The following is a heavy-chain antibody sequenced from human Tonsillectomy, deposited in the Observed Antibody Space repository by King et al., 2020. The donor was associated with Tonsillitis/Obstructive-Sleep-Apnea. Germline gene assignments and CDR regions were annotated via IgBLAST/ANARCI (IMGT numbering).Heavy chain of an antibody. J-gene: IGHJ4*02. CDR1: GYTFTRYY. Sequence: VQLVESGAEVKKPGASVKVSCKAYGYTFTRYYIHWVRQAPGQGLEWMGIINPIDVITTYAQKFQGRVSMTRDTSTNTVHMELSSLRSEDTAIYYCARDDKDDRYFDYWGQGTLVTVSS. CDR3: ARDDKDDRYFDY. D-gene: IGHD2-15*01. V-gene: IGHV1-46*01. CDR2: INPIDVIT.